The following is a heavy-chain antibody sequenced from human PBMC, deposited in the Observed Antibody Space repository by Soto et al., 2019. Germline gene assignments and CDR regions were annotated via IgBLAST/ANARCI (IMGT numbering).Heavy chain of an antibody. D-gene: IGHD4-17*01. V-gene: IGHV4-4*02. CDR2: IYHSGST. CDR1: GGSISSSNW. CDR3: ARHFTSYGDYAWFDP. Sequence: PSETLSLTCAVSGGSISSSNWWSWVRQPPGKGLEWIEEIYHSGSTNYNPSLKSRVTISVDKSKNQFSLKLSSVTAADTAVYYCARHFTSYGDYAWFDPWGQGTLVTVSS. J-gene: IGHJ5*02.